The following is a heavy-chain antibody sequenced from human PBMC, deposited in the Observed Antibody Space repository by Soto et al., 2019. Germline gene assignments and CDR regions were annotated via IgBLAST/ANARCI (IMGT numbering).Heavy chain of an antibody. CDR3: AKEGSLDSTMIVVVITSFDY. CDR2: ISGSGGST. Sequence: GGSLRLSCAASGFTFSSYAMSWVRQAPGKGLEWVSAISGSGGSTYYADSVKGRFTISRDNSKNTLYLQMNSLRAEDTAVYYCAKEGSLDSTMIVVVITSFDYWGQGTLVTVSS. D-gene: IGHD3-22*01. CDR1: GFTFSSYA. V-gene: IGHV3-23*01. J-gene: IGHJ4*02.